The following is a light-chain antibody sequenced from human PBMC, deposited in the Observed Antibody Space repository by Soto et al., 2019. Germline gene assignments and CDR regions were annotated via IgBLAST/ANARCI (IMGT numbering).Light chain of an antibody. CDR1: HSVSSSY. Sequence: EIVLTQSPGTLSLSPGERATLSCRASHSVSSSYLAWYQHKPGQAPSLLIYAASSRATGIPDRFSGSGSGTDFTLTISRLEPEDLAVYYCQQYGSSPPITFGQGTRLEIK. CDR2: AAS. J-gene: IGKJ5*01. CDR3: QQYGSSPPIT. V-gene: IGKV3-20*01.